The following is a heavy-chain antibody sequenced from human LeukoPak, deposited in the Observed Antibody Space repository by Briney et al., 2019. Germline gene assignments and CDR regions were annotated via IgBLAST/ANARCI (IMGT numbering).Heavy chain of an antibody. Sequence: ASVKVSCKASGYTFTSDDINWVRQATGQGLEWMGWMNPNSGNTGYAQKFQGRVTMTRNTSISTAYMELSSLRSEDTAVYYCARRRRGVLLWFGELLWDYYYYYGMDVWGQGTTVTVSS. J-gene: IGHJ6*02. CDR1: GYTFTSDD. V-gene: IGHV1-8*01. CDR3: ARRRRGVLLWFGELLWDYYYYYGMDV. CDR2: MNPNSGNT. D-gene: IGHD3-10*01.